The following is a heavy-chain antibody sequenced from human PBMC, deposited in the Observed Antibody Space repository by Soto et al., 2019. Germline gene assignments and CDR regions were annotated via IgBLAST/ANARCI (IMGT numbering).Heavy chain of an antibody. J-gene: IGHJ5*02. D-gene: IGHD6-6*01. V-gene: IGHV3-11*06. CDR1: GFTFSDYY. CDR2: ITSDGTYT. CDR3: ARDRDSTSSTSNCFDP. Sequence: QVQLVESGGALVKPGGSLRLSCAASGFTFSDYYMSWIRRAPGKGLAWISYITSDGTYTKYADSVKGRFIISRDNAKKSLYLQMNSLRAEDTAVYYCARDRDSTSSTSNCFDPWGQGTLVTVSS.